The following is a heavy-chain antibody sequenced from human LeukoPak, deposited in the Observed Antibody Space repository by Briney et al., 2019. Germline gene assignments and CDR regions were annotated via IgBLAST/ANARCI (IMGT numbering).Heavy chain of an antibody. CDR3: ARGPSLYYDILTGYFDY. CDR1: GFTFSSYG. Sequence: PGRSLRLSCAASGFTFSSYGMHWVRQAPGKGLEWVAVIWNDGSNKYYADSVKGRFTISRDNPKNTLYLQMNSLRAEDTAVYYCARGPSLYYDILTGYFDYWGQGTLVTVSS. D-gene: IGHD3-9*01. V-gene: IGHV3-33*01. J-gene: IGHJ4*02. CDR2: IWNDGSNK.